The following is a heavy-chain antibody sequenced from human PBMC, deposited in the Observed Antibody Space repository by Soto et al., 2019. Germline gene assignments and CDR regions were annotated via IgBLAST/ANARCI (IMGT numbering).Heavy chain of an antibody. CDR2: ITDSGGSK. J-gene: IGHJ4*02. Sequence: GGSLRLSCAASGFTFSSYGMSWVRQAPGKGLEWVAAITDSGGSKYYADSVKGRFTISRDNSKNTLYLQMNSLRAEDTAVYYCAKDFHYYDSSGYYDYWGQGTLVTVSS. CDR3: AKDFHYYDSSGYYDY. V-gene: IGHV3-23*01. D-gene: IGHD3-22*01. CDR1: GFTFSSYG.